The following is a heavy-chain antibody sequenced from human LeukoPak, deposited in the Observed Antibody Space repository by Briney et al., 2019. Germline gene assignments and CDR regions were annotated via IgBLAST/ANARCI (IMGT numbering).Heavy chain of an antibody. CDR2: IRSSGSTR. J-gene: IGHJ4*02. CDR1: GFIFSDYY. D-gene: IGHD2/OR15-2a*01. Sequence: GGSLRLFCAASGFIFSDYYMSWIRQAPGKGLEWVLYIRSSGSTRIYADSVKGRFTISRDNAKKSLYLQMNSLRAEDTAVYHCARVLGKYSIDYWGQGTLVTVSS. V-gene: IGHV3-11*01. CDR3: ARVLGKYSIDY.